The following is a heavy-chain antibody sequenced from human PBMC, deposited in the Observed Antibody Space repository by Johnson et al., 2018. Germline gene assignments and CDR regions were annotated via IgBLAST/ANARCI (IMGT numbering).Heavy chain of an antibody. CDR1: GFTFDDYA. CDR2: ISWNSGSI. D-gene: IGHD2-15*01. Sequence: VQLVESGGGLVQPGRSLRLSCAASGFTFDDYAMHWVRQAPGKGLEWVSGISWNSGSIGYADSVKGRFTISRDNAKNSRYLQMNSLRAEDTALYYCSWGSYGGYYYNYGMDVWVKETTVTVSS. V-gene: IGHV3-9*01. J-gene: IGHJ6*04. CDR3: SWGSYGGYYYNYGMDV.